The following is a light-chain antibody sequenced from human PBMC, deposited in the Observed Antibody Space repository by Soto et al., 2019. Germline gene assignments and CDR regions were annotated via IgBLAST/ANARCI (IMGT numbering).Light chain of an antibody. J-gene: IGKJ4*01. V-gene: IGKV3-20*01. CDR2: SAS. CDR1: QSVSSN. Sequence: EIVMTQSPATLSVSPGERATLSCSASQSVSSNLAWYQQKPGQDPRILIHSASSRANGIPDRFSASGTGTDFTLPISRMEPEEFAVDYCKQYGYSPTVGGGNKVDIK. CDR3: KQYGYSPT.